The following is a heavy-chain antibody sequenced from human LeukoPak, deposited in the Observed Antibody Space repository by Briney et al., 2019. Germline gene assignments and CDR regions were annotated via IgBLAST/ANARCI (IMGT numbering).Heavy chain of an antibody. CDR1: GGSISSYY. CDR2: IYYSGST. Sequence: SETLSLTCTVSGGSISSYYWSWIRQPPGKGLEWIGYIYYSGSTKYNPSLKSRVTISGDTSKNQFSLKLSSVTAADTAVYYCARHSASRTKEYYFDYWGQGTLVTVSS. J-gene: IGHJ4*02. CDR3: ARHSASRTKEYYFDY. V-gene: IGHV4-59*01. D-gene: IGHD1-7*01.